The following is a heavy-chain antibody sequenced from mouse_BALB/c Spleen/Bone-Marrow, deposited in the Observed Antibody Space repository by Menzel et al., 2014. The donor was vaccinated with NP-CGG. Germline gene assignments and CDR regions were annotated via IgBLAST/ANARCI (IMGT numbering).Heavy chain of an antibody. J-gene: IGHJ4*01. D-gene: IGHD1-1*01. CDR3: TRGITTVVATKAMDY. V-gene: IGHV1-5*01. Sequence: EVQLQQSGTVLARPGASVKLSCKASGYTFTSYWVHWVKQRPGQGLEWIGAIYPGNSDTSYNQKFKGKAKLTAVTSTSTSYMDLSSRTNEDAAVDDYTRGITTVVATKAMDYWGQGTPVTVSS. CDR1: GYTFTSYW. CDR2: IYPGNSDT.